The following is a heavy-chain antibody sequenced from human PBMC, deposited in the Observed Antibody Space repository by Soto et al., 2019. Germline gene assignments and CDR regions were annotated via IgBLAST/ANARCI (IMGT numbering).Heavy chain of an antibody. V-gene: IGHV1-69*06. D-gene: IGHD3-3*01. J-gene: IGHJ4*02. CDR2: IVPMFGTS. Sequence: QARLVQSGAEVRKPGSSVKVSCKVTGGTSTRYAINWVRQAPGQGLEWMGGIVPMFGTSKYAQKVQGRVTITADTSTNIAYIELRSLRSEDTAVYYCNRGSEYDFWSGYLWGQGTLVSVSS. CDR3: NRGSEYDFWSGYL. CDR1: GGTSTRYA.